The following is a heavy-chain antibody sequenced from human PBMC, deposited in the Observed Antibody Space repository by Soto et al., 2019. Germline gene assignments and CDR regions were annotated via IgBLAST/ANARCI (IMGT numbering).Heavy chain of an antibody. CDR3: VSGGTEVAFSFDY. J-gene: IGHJ4*02. CDR2: IYYSGST. D-gene: IGHD2-15*01. CDR1: GGSISSGGYY. Sequence: TLSLTCTVSGGSISSGGYYWSWIRQHPGKGLEWIGYIYYSGSTYYNPSLKSRVTISVDTSKNQFSLKLSSVTAADTAVYYCVSGGTEVAFSFDYWGQGTQVTVS. V-gene: IGHV4-31*03.